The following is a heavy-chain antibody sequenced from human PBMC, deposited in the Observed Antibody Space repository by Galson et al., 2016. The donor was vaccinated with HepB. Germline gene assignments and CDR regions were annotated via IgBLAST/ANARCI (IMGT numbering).Heavy chain of an antibody. D-gene: IGHD4-23*01. CDR3: ARLTTVVSGTDD. V-gene: IGHV4-39*01. CDR1: GGSINIMSHY. Sequence: SETLSLTCSVSGGSINIMSHYWGWIRQPPGKGLEWIGSIYYSGSTDYNPSLHSRASMSLDTAKNQFSLRLTSVTAADTAMYYCARLTTVVSGTDDWGQGTLVTVSS. J-gene: IGHJ4*02. CDR2: IYYSGST.